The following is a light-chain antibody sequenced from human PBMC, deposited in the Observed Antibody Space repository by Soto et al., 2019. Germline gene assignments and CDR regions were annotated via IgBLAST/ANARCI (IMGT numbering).Light chain of an antibody. CDR2: DVS. Sequence: QSALTQPASVSGSPGQSITISCTGTSSDVGTYNYVSWYQQHPGKAPKLMIYDVSTRPSGVSNRFSGSKSGNTASLTISGLQAEDEADYYCSSYTSSSTAVFGGGTQLTV. CDR1: SSDVGTYNY. V-gene: IGLV2-14*03. CDR3: SSYTSSSTAV. J-gene: IGLJ7*01.